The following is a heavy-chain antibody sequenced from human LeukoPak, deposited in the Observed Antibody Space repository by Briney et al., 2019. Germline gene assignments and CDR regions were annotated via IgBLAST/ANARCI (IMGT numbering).Heavy chain of an antibody. CDR3: ATENYDFWSGYGTYYMDV. CDR1: GGTFSSYA. CDR2: IIPIFGTA. Sequence: SVKVSCKPSGGTFSSYAISWVRQAPGQGLEWMGGIIPIFGTANYAQKFQGRVTITADESTSTAYMELSSLRSEDTAVYYCATENYDFWSGYGTYYMDVWGKGTTVTVSS. D-gene: IGHD3-3*01. V-gene: IGHV1-69*13. J-gene: IGHJ6*03.